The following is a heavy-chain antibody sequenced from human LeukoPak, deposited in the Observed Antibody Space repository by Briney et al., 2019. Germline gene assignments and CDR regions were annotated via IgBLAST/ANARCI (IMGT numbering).Heavy chain of an antibody. V-gene: IGHV3-53*01. Sequence: PGGSLRLSWAASGFTVSSDHMSWVRQPPGKGLEWVSVIYAGASTYYADSVKGRFTISTDNFKNTLFLQMNSLRAEDTAVYYCARVWELSFDYWGQGALVTVSS. CDR3: ARVWELSFDY. J-gene: IGHJ4*02. D-gene: IGHD1-26*01. CDR1: GFTVSSDH. CDR2: IYAGAST.